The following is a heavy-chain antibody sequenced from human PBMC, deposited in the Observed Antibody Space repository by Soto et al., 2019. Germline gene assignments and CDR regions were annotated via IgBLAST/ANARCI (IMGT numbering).Heavy chain of an antibody. CDR1: GFTFSSYG. V-gene: IGHV3-33*01. D-gene: IGHD3-3*01. Sequence: QVQLVESGGGVVQPGRSLRLSCAASGFTFSSYGMHWVRQAPGKGLEWVAVIWYDGSNKYYADSVKGRFTISRDNSKNTLYLQMNSLRAEDTAVYYCASFFWSGYYPYRYMDVWGKGTTVTVSS. J-gene: IGHJ6*03. CDR3: ASFFWSGYYPYRYMDV. CDR2: IWYDGSNK.